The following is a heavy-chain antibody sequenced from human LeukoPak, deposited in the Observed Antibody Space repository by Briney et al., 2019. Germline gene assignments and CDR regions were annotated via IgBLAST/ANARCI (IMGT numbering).Heavy chain of an antibody. CDR3: AGPIFGVVMNPFDY. Sequence: GGSLRLSCAASGFTFSSYAMHWVRQAPAKGLEWVAVISYDGSNKYYADSVKGRFTISRDNSKNTLYLQMNSLRAEDTAVYYCAGPIFGVVMNPFDYWGQGTLVTVSS. D-gene: IGHD3-3*01. CDR1: GFTFSSYA. CDR2: ISYDGSNK. J-gene: IGHJ4*02. V-gene: IGHV3-30-3*01.